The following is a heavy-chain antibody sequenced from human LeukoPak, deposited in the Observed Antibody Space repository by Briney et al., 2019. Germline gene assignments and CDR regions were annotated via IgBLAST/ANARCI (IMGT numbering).Heavy chain of an antibody. CDR3: ARDDSSGYYSEMGFDP. CDR1: GGTFSSYA. Sequence: GASVKVSCKASGGTFSSYAISWVRQAPGQGLEWMGRIIPILGIANYAQKFQGRVTITADKSTSTAYVELSSLRSEDTAVYYCARDDSSGYYSEMGFDPWGQGTLVTVSS. V-gene: IGHV1-69*04. CDR2: IIPILGIA. D-gene: IGHD3-22*01. J-gene: IGHJ5*02.